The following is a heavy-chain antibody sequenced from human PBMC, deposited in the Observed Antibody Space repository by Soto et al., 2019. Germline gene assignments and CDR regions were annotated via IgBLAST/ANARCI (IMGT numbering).Heavy chain of an antibody. Sequence: SETLSLTCAVSGGSISSSNWWSWVRQPPGKGLEWIGDIYDSGSTNYNPSLKSRVTISVDTSENQFSLKLTSVTAADTAVYYCARGRGVAAADNLIFDSWGQGTLVTVSS. CDR3: ARGRGVAAADNLIFDS. CDR1: GGSISSSNW. D-gene: IGHD6-13*01. V-gene: IGHV4-4*02. CDR2: IYDSGST. J-gene: IGHJ4*02.